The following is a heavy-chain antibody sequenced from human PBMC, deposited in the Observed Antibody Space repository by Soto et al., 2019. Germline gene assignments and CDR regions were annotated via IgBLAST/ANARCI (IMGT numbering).Heavy chain of an antibody. CDR3: ARESGSYHFDY. V-gene: IGHV3-33*01. Sequence: QVQLVESGGGVVQPGRSLRLSCAASGFTFSSYVMHWVRQAPGKGLEWVAAIWSDGSNKYYADSVKGRFTISRDNSKNTLYLQMNRLRAEDTAVYTCARESGSYHFDYWGQGTLVTVSS. CDR2: IWSDGSNK. J-gene: IGHJ4*02. D-gene: IGHD1-26*01. CDR1: GFTFSSYV.